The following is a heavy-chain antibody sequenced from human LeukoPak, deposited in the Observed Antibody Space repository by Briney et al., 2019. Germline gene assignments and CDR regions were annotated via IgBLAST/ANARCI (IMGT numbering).Heavy chain of an antibody. CDR2: VYYIGEP. V-gene: IGHV4-59*01. CDR3: VGLFGTGGDLHHDAYDV. Sequence: PSETLSPTSSVSGGATRDYFWGGIRRPPGRGLEWIGHVYYIGEPTCTPSLESRVSISVDTPKNKFSLELTSVTAAHPALYYCVGLFGTGGDLHHDAYDVWGQGTVVTVSS. J-gene: IGHJ3*01. D-gene: IGHD3-16*01. CDR1: GGATRDYF.